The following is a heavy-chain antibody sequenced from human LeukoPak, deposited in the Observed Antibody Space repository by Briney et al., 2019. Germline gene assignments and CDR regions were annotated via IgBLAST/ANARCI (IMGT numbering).Heavy chain of an antibody. CDR1: GFMFTSYA. D-gene: IGHD1-1*01. J-gene: IGHJ3*02. Sequence: GGSLRLSCVASGFMFTSYAMNWVRRAPGKGLEWVSTISGISGATHYADSVKGRFTISRDNYKSTLYLQMNSLRAEDTAIYYCAKDRRPVRPDAFDIWGQGTVVTVSS. V-gene: IGHV3-23*01. CDR2: ISGISGAT. CDR3: AKDRRPVRPDAFDI.